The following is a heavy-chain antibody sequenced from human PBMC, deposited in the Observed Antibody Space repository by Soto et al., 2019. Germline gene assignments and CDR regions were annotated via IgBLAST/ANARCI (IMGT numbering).Heavy chain of an antibody. CDR3: ANQRVEMATIGPFFPY. CDR1: GGTFSSYA. J-gene: IGHJ4*02. CDR2: IIPIFGTA. V-gene: IGHV1-69*13. D-gene: IGHD5-12*01. Sequence: ASVKVSCKASGGTFSSYAISWVRQAPGQGLEWMGGIIPIFGTANYAQKFQGRVTITADESTSTAYMELSSLRSEDTAVYYCANQRVEMATIGPFFPYWGQGTLVTVSS.